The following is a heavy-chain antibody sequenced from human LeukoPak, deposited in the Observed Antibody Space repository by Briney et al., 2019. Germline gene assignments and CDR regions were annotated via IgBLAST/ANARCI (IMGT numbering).Heavy chain of an antibody. Sequence: PSETLSLTCTVSGGSISSGSYYWGWIRQPPGKGLEWIGSIYYSGSTYYNPSLKSRVTISVDRSKNQFSLKLSSVTAADTAVYYCARGRIRFGEFLHFDYWGQGTLVTVSS. J-gene: IGHJ4*02. V-gene: IGHV4-39*07. CDR2: IYYSGST. CDR1: GGSISSGSYY. CDR3: ARGRIRFGEFLHFDY. D-gene: IGHD3-10*01.